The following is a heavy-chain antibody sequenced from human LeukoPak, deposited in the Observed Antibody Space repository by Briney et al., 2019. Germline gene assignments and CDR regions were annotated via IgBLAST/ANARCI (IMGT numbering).Heavy chain of an antibody. CDR2: ISYDGSNK. J-gene: IGHJ4*02. V-gene: IGHV3-30-3*01. D-gene: IGHD3-22*01. Sequence: GGSLRLSCTASGFTFSSYAMHWVRQAPGKGLEWVAVISYDGSNKYYADSVKGRFTISRDNSKNTLYLQMNSLRAEDTAVYYCARDLTAGITMIAYYFDYWGQGTLVTVPS. CDR1: GFTFSSYA. CDR3: ARDLTAGITMIAYYFDY.